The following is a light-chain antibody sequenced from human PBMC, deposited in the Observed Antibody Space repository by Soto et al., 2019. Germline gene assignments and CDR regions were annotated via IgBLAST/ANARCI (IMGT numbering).Light chain of an antibody. CDR3: AAWDATLKGVV. J-gene: IGLJ2*01. CDR2: SNN. CDR1: SSNIGSNT. Sequence: QSVLTQPPSASGTPGQRVTISCSGSSSNIGSNTVNWYQQLPGTAPRLLIYSNNQRPSGVPDRFSGSKSGTSASLAISGLQSEDDSDYYCAAWDATLKGVVFGGGTKLTVL. V-gene: IGLV1-44*01.